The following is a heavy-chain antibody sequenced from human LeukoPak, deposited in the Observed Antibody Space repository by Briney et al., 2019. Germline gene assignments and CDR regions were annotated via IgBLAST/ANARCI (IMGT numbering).Heavy chain of an antibody. CDR1: GFTVSNNY. CDR2: IYSGGNT. V-gene: IGHV3-53*01. CDR3: SRDGGTAMEDDAFDI. Sequence: PGGSLRLSCAASGFTVSNNYMSWVRQAPRKGLEWVSVIYSGGNTYYAASVKGRFTISSDNSKNTLVLQMNNLSSEDPARDYLSRDGGTAMEDDAFDIWGPGKMVTVSS. J-gene: IGHJ3*02. D-gene: IGHD5-18*01.